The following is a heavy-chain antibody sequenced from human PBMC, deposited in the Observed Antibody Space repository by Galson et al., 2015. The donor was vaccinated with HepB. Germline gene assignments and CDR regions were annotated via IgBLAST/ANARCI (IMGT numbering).Heavy chain of an antibody. Sequence: SLRLSCAASGFTFSSYSMNWVRQAPGKGLEWVSSISSSSSYIYYADSVKGRFTISRDNAKNSLYLQMNSLRAEDTAVYYCARVYSSSSYYYYYMDVWGKGTTVTVSS. D-gene: IGHD6-6*01. CDR2: ISSSSSYI. V-gene: IGHV3-21*01. CDR3: ARVYSSSSYYYYYMDV. CDR1: GFTFSSYS. J-gene: IGHJ6*03.